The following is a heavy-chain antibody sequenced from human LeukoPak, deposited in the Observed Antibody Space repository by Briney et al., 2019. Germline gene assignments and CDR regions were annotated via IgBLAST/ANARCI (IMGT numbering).Heavy chain of an antibody. J-gene: IGHJ4*02. Sequence: SETLSLTCTVSGGSISSSYWSWVRQPPGKGLEWTGYVYYSGSTSYNPSLKSRVTISLDTSKNQFSLKLSSVNTADTAVYYCARSSGWSDYWGQGTLVTVSS. CDR2: VYYSGST. CDR3: ARSSGWSDY. V-gene: IGHV4-59*01. D-gene: IGHD6-19*01. CDR1: GGSISSSY.